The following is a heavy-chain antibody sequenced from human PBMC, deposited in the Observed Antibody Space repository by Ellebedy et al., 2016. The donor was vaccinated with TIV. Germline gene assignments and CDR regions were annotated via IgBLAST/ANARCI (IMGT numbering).Heavy chain of an antibody. CDR2: IYPGDSDT. CDR3: VRHLGYADSEIDF. CDR1: GYDFTDYW. Sequence: GGSLRLSCKVSGYDFTDYWIGWVRQMPGKGLESMGIIYPGDSDTRYTPSFAGQVTISVDKSITTTYLEWSSLKASDTAMYYCVRHLGYADSEIDFWGQGTLVTVSS. D-gene: IGHD4-17*01. J-gene: IGHJ4*02. V-gene: IGHV5-51*01.